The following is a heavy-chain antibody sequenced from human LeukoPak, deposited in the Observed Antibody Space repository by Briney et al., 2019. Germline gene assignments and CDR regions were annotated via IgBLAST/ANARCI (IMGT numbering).Heavy chain of an antibody. Sequence: SETLSLTCTVSGDSMNNYFWTWIRQPPGKGLESIGYMYYSETANYNPSLRGRVTISMDTSKNQFSLRLSSVTAADTAVYYCARVTGYMTEDYFDYWGQGTLITVSS. CDR2: MYYSETA. D-gene: IGHD6-13*01. J-gene: IGHJ4*02. V-gene: IGHV4-59*01. CDR1: GDSMNNYF. CDR3: ARVTGYMTEDYFDY.